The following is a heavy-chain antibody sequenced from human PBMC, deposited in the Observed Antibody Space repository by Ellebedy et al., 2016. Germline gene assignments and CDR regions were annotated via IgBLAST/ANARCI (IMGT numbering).Heavy chain of an antibody. CDR1: GYTFTSYG. Sequence: ASVKVSCKASGYTFTSYGISWVRQAPGQGLEWMGWISAYDGNTNYAQKLQGRVTMTTDTSTSTAYMELRNRRSDATAVYYCAIYYGKRYFYGMDVWGQGTTVTVSS. D-gene: IGHD1-26*01. CDR3: AIYYGKRYFYGMDV. CDR2: ISAYDGNT. J-gene: IGHJ6*02. V-gene: IGHV1-18*01.